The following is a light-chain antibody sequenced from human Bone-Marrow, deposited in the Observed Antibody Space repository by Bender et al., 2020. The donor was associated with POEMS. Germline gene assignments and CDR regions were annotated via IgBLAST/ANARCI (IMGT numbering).Light chain of an antibody. J-gene: IGLJ2*01. CDR1: ALPKQY. Sequence: SYELTQPPSVSVSPGQTARITCSGEALPKQYAYWYQQKPGQSPVLVIYQDFKRPSGIPERFSGSRSGNTATLTISGTQAQDEADYYCQVWDREVLFGGGTKLTVL. CDR2: QDF. V-gene: IGLV3-1*01. CDR3: QVWDREVL.